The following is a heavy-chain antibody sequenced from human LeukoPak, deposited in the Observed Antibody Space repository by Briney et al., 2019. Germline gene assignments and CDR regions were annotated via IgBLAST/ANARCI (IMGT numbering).Heavy chain of an antibody. J-gene: IGHJ4*02. CDR1: GFTFSSYA. V-gene: IGHV3-23*01. Sequence: GGSLRLSCAASGFTFSSYAMSWVRQAPGKGLEWVSAISGSGGSTCYADSVKGRFTISRDNSKNTLYLQMNSLRAEDTAVYYCARHWYDILTGYQYYFDYWGQGTLVTVSS. CDR2: ISGSGGST. D-gene: IGHD3-9*01. CDR3: ARHWYDILTGYQYYFDY.